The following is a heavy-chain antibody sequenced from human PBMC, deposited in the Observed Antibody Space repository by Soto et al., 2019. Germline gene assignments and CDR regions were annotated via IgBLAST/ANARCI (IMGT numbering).Heavy chain of an antibody. D-gene: IGHD3-10*01. V-gene: IGHV3-23*01. CDR2: ISGSGGST. CDR3: AKARATYYCGSGPFDY. J-gene: IGHJ4*02. CDR1: GFTFSSYA. Sequence: EVQLLESGGGLVQPGGSLRLSCAASGFTFSSYAMNWVRQAPGKGLEWVSAISGSGGSTYYADSVKGRFTISRDNSKNTLYLQMNSLRAEDTAVYYCAKARATYYCGSGPFDYWGQGTLVTVSS.